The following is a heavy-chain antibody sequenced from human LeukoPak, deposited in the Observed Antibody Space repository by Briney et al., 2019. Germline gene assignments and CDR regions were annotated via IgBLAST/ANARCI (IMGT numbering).Heavy chain of an antibody. CDR2: IFHSGST. D-gene: IGHD6-13*01. CDR3: ARVLGTGAAGAFDH. CDR1: GYSIRSAYY. V-gene: IGHV4-38-2*02. J-gene: IGHJ4*02. Sequence: PSETLSLTCSVSGYSIRSAYYWGWIRQPPGKGLEWIGTIFHSGSTYYNPSLKSRVSTSIDTSKNQFSLKLTPVTAADTAVYYCARVLGTGAAGAFDHSGQGTLVTVSS.